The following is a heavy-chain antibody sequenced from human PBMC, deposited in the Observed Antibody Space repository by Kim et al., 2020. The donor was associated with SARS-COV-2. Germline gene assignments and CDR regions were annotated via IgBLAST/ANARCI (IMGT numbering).Heavy chain of an antibody. Sequence: SETLSLTCAVYGGSFSGYYWSWIRQPPGKGLEWIGEINHSGSTNYNPSLKSRVTISVDTSKNQFSLKLSSVTAADTAVHYCARDLPVLRYFDWLYYFDY. CDR2: INHSGST. J-gene: IGHJ4*01. CDR3: ARDLPVLRYFDWLYYFDY. D-gene: IGHD3-9*01. V-gene: IGHV4-34*01. CDR1: GGSFSGYY.